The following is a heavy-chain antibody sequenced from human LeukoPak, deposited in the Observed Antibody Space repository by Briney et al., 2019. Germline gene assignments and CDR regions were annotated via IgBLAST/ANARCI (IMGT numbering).Heavy chain of an antibody. D-gene: IGHD1-14*01. CDR2: IYYSGST. CDR3: ARNPDQYYYYYYMDV. CDR1: GGSFSGYY. J-gene: IGHJ6*03. Sequence: SETLSLTCAVYGGSFSGYYWSWIRQSPGKGLEWIGYIYYSGSTNYNPSLKSRVTISVDTSKNQFSLKLSSVTAADTAVYYCARNPDQYYYYYYMDVWGKGTTVTVSS. V-gene: IGHV4-59*01.